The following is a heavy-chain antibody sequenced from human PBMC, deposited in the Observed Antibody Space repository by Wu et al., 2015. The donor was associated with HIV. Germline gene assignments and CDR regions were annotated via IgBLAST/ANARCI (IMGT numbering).Heavy chain of an antibody. D-gene: IGHD6-13*01. V-gene: IGHV1-69-2*01. CDR2: VDPEDGET. J-gene: IGHJ5*02. CDR3: ATGGGIAAAGRNWFDP. CDR1: GYSFTAHY. Sequence: VQLVQSGAEVTKPGASVRVSCQTSGYSFTAHYMHWVQQAPGKGLEWMGLVDPEDGETIYAEKFQGRVTITADTSTDTAYMELSSLRSEDTAVYYCATGGGIAAAGRNWFDPWGQGTLVTVSS.